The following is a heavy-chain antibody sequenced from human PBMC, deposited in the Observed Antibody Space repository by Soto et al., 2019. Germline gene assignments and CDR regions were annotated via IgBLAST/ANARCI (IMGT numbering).Heavy chain of an antibody. CDR3: ARRSSGLTYHYYYYRDV. CDR2: INWNGGST. D-gene: IGHD6-6*01. J-gene: IGHJ6*03. V-gene: IGHV3-20*01. Sequence: EVKLVESGGGVVRPGGSLRLSCAASGFPFDDYGMSRVRQAPGKGLEWISGINWNGGSTGSEDSVKSRFTISRDNAKNSLYLQMNSLRAEDTALYHCARRSSGLTYHYYYYRDVGGRGTTVTVSS. CDR1: GFPFDDYG.